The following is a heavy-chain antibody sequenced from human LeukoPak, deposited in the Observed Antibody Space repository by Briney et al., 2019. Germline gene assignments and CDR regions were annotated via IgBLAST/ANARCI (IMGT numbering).Heavy chain of an antibody. D-gene: IGHD5-24*01. CDR1: GGSISSYY. Sequence: SETLSLTCTVSGGSISSYYWSWIRQPPGKGLEWIGYIYYSGSTYYNPSLKSRVTISVDTSKNQFSLKLSSVTAADTAVYYCASGKVEMATQSQFDYWGQGTLVTVSS. J-gene: IGHJ4*02. V-gene: IGHV4-59*06. CDR3: ASGKVEMATQSQFDY. CDR2: IYYSGST.